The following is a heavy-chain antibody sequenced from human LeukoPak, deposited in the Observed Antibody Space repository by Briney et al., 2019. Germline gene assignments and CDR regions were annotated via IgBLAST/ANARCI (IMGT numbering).Heavy chain of an antibody. CDR3: ARIASPYGLDV. CDR2: INTNTGNP. CDR1: GYTLTSYA. V-gene: IGHV7-4-1*02. J-gene: IGHJ6*02. Sequence: ASVKVSCKASGYTLTSYAMNWVRQAPGQGLEWMGWINTNTGNPTYAQGFTGRFVFSLDTSVSTAYLQISSLKADDTAVYYCARIASPYGLDVWGQGTTVTVSS.